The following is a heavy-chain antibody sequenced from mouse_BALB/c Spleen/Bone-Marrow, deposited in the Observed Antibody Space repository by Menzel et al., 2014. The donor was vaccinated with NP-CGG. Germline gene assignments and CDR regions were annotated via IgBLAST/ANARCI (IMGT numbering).Heavy chain of an antibody. V-gene: IGHV14-3*02. J-gene: IGHJ1*01. CDR2: IDPANGNT. CDR1: DTY. Sequence: DTYMYWVKQRPEQGLEWIGRIDPANGNTKYDPKFQGKATITADTSSNTAYLQLSSLTSEDTAVYYCASYRYGWYFDVWGAGTTVTVSS. D-gene: IGHD2-14*01. CDR3: ASYRYGWYFDV.